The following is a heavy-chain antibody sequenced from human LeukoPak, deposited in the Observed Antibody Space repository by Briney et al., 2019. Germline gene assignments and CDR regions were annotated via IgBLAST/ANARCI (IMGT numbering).Heavy chain of an antibody. Sequence: MPGGSLRLSCAASGFTFSSYTMNWVRPAPRKGLEWVSSITTSSSYIYYADSMKGRFTISRDNAKNSLYLQINSLRAEDTAVYYCAKDLDSSGWYESPGNYWGQGTLVTV. D-gene: IGHD6-19*01. CDR1: GFTFSSYT. J-gene: IGHJ4*02. CDR3: AKDLDSSGWYESPGNY. CDR2: ITTSSSYI. V-gene: IGHV3-21*04.